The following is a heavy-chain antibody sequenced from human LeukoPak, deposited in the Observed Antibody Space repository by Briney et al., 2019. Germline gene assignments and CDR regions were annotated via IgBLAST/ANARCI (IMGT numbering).Heavy chain of an antibody. CDR2: ITSDGSNE. J-gene: IGHJ4*02. V-gene: IGHV3-30*03. CDR1: GFTFSSYS. Sequence: GGSLRLSCAASGFTFSSYSMNWVRQAPGKGLEWVAVITSDGSNEYYADAVKGRFIISRDNSKTTLYLHMNSLRVEDTAVYYCARSNGWYLDYWGQGTLVTVSS. CDR3: ARSNGWYLDY. D-gene: IGHD6-19*01.